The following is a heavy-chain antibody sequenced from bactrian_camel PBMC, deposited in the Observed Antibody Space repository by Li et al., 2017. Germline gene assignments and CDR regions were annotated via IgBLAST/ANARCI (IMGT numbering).Heavy chain of an antibody. D-gene: IGHD1*01. Sequence: VQLVESGGGSVQAEGSLRLSCAASGYFSKRCMAWFRLAPGKEREGVARIATGSGNTYYADSVKGRFTISRDNAKNMLYLQMNSLEPEDTAMYYCAARPVNTRACVAGGRYEFGYWGQGTQVTVS. CDR1: GYFSKRC. CDR3: AARPVNTRACVAGGRYEFGY. CDR2: IATGSGNT. J-gene: IGHJ4*01. V-gene: IGHV3S1*01.